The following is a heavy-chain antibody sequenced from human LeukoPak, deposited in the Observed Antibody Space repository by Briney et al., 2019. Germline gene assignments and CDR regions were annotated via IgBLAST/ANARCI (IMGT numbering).Heavy chain of an antibody. V-gene: IGHV3-7*04. CDR1: GFTFSNYA. CDR3: ARGYVAGTLGPYYFDY. D-gene: IGHD3-10*01. J-gene: IGHJ4*02. CDR2: MKKDGSEK. Sequence: GGSLRLSCAAAGFTFSNYAMTWARQAPGKGLEWVANMKKDGSEKYYVDSVEGRFSISRDNAKNSLYLEMNSLRAEDTAVYYCARGYVAGTLGPYYFDYWGQGTLVTVSS.